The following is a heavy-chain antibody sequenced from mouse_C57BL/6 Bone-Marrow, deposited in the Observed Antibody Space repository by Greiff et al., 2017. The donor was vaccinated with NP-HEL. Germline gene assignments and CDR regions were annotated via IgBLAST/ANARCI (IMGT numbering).Heavy chain of an antibody. CDR3: ASHYYGRSYEDY. D-gene: IGHD1-1*01. Sequence: VQLQQSGAELAKPGASVKLSCKASGYTFTSYWMHWVKQRPGQGLEWIGYINPSSGYTKYNQKFKDKATLTADKSSSTAYMQLSSLTSEDSAVYYGASHYYGRSYEDYWGQGTTLTVSS. V-gene: IGHV1-7*01. J-gene: IGHJ2*01. CDR2: INPSSGYT. CDR1: GYTFTSYW.